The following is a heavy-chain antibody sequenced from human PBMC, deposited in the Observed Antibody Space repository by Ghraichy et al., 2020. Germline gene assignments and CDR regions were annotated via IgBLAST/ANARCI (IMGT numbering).Heavy chain of an antibody. CDR1: GFTFSSYS. J-gene: IGHJ4*02. Sequence: GGSLRLSCAASGFTFSSYSMNWVRQAPGKGLEWVSYISSSSSTIYYADSVKGRFTISRDNAKNSLYLQMNSLRDEDTAVYYCARDPPLRLGELSDFDYWGQGTLVTVSS. CDR3: ARDPPLRLGELSDFDY. V-gene: IGHV3-48*02. D-gene: IGHD3-16*02. CDR2: ISSSSSTI.